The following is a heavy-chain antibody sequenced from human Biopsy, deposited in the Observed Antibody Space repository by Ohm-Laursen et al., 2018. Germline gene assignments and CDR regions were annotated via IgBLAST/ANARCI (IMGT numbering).Heavy chain of an antibody. V-gene: IGHV3-74*03. CDR1: GFTFSTYW. D-gene: IGHD2-8*02. Sequence: SLRLSCAASGFTFSTYWMQWVRQAPGKGLVWVSRINSNGRSTAYADSVMGRFTISRDNAKNTLYLQLNSLRAEDTALYYCASYDEAGGYFAYWGQGALVTVSS. CDR3: ASYDEAGGYFAY. CDR2: INSNGRST. J-gene: IGHJ4*02.